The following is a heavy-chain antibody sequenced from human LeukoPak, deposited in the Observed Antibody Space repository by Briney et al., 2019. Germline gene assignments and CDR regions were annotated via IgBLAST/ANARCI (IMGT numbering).Heavy chain of an antibody. CDR1: GYTFTGYY. Sequence: ASVKVSCKASGYTFTGYYMHRVRQAPGQGLEWMGWINPNSGGTNYAQKFQGWVTMTRDTSISTAYMELSRLRSDDTAVYYCARDEGYYGSGKVYWGQGTLVTVSS. J-gene: IGHJ4*02. CDR2: INPNSGGT. D-gene: IGHD3-10*01. V-gene: IGHV1-2*04. CDR3: ARDEGYYGSGKVY.